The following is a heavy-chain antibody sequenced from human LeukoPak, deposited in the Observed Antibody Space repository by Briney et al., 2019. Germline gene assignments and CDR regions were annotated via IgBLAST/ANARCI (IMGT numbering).Heavy chain of an antibody. D-gene: IGHD5-18*01. CDR1: GFTFSSYW. CDR2: IKEDGREK. CDR3: ARDRWGYSYGGD. Sequence: GGSLRLSCAASGFTFSSYWMSWVRQAPGKGLEWVANIKEDGREKFYVDSVRGRFTISRDNAKNSLYPQMNSLRAEDTAVYYCARDRWGYSYGGDWGQGTLVTVSS. J-gene: IGHJ4*02. V-gene: IGHV3-7*01.